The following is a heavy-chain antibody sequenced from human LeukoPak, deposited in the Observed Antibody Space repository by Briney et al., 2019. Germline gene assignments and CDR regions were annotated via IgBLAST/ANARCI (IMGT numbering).Heavy chain of an antibody. J-gene: IGHJ4*02. V-gene: IGHV4-4*07. CDR2: IYPRGGT. D-gene: IGHD2-21*01. Sequence: PSETLSLTCTVSGGSISGFYWSWIRQPAGKGLEWIGRIYPRGGTNYNPSLKSRVIMSTDTSKDQFSLKLRSVTAADTAVYYCAREYGDLDYWGQGTLVTVSS. CDR3: AREYGDLDY. CDR1: GGSISGFY.